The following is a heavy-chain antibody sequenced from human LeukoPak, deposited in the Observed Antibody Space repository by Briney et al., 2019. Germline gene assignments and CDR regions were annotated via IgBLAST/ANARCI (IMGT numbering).Heavy chain of an antibody. D-gene: IGHD1-1*01. J-gene: IGHJ3*02. CDR3: ARLSGRGYDAFDI. CDR2: ISAYNGNT. V-gene: IGHV1-18*01. CDR1: NYTFSTYA. Sequence: GASVKVSCKASNYTFSTYAITWVRQAPGRGLEWMGWISAYNGNTNYARRLQARLTMTTDTSTSTAYLELRSLRSDDTAAYYCARLSGRGYDAFDIWGQGTMVTVSS.